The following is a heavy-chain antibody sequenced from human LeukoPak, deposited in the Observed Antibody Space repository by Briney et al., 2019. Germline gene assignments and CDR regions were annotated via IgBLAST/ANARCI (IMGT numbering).Heavy chain of an antibody. J-gene: IGHJ2*01. D-gene: IGHD3-3*01. CDR2: IRSKANSDET. CDR3: TSPAHDFDFWSGYYSV. Sequence: GGSLRLSCTVSGFIFSDSAIHWVRQAAGKGLEWVGRIRSKANSDETAYAASVKGRFTIPRDDSKDTAYLQMHSLKPEDTAVYHCTSPAHDFDFWSGYYSVWGRGAQVTVSS. V-gene: IGHV3-73*01. CDR1: GFIFSDSA.